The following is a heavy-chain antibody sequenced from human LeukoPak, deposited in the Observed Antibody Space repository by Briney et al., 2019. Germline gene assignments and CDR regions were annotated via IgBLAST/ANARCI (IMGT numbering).Heavy chain of an antibody. D-gene: IGHD6-6*01. V-gene: IGHV4-39*01. CDR2: IYYSGST. J-gene: IGHJ4*02. CDR1: GGSISSSSYY. Sequence: SETLSLTCTVSGGSISSSSYYWGWIRQPPGKGLEWIGSIYYSGSTYYNPSLKSRVTISVDTSKNQFSLKLSSVTAPDTAVYYCARHCCRGAARLPDYWGEGTLVTASS. CDR3: ARHCCRGAARLPDY.